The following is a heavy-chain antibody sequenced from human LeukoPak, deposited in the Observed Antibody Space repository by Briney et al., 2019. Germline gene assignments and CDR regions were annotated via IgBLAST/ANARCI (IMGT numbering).Heavy chain of an antibody. D-gene: IGHD4-23*01. J-gene: IGHJ3*02. CDR1: GYTFTSYG. Sequence: ASVKVSCKASGYTFTSYGISWVRQAPGQGLEWMGWISAYNGNTNYAQKLQGRVTMTTDTSTSTAYLQWSSLKASDTAMYYCARTPLSGGGNSGGLAFDIWGQGTMVTVSS. V-gene: IGHV1-18*01. CDR2: ISAYNGNT. CDR3: ARTPLSGGGNSGGLAFDI.